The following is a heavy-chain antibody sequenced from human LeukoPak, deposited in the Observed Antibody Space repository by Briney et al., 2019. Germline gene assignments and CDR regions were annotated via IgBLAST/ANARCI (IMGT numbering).Heavy chain of an antibody. CDR3: ARDLVGDGHNLGY. J-gene: IGHJ4*02. D-gene: IGHD5-24*01. V-gene: IGHV1-46*01. CDR1: GYTFTGYY. Sequence: ASVTVSCKASGYTFTGYYIHWVRQAPGQGLEWMGIINPTGGSTGYAQMFQGRVTMTRDTSTSTVFMELSSLRSEDTAVYYCARDLVGDGHNLGYWGQGTLVTVSS. CDR2: INPTGGST.